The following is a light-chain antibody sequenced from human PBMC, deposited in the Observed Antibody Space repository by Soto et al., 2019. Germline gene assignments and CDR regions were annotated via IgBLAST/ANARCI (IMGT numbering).Light chain of an antibody. CDR2: AAS. CDR1: QSISSY. CDR3: QQSYSTLWP. J-gene: IGKJ1*01. V-gene: IGKV1-39*01. Sequence: EIQMTHSPSSLSASVGDRVTITCRASQSISSYLNWYQQKPGKAPKLLIYAASSLQSGVPSRFSGSGSGTDFTLTISSLQPEDFATYYCQQSYSTLWPFGQVTKVDI.